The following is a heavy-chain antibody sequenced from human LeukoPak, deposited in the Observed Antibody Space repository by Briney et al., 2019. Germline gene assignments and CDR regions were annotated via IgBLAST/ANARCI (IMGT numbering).Heavy chain of an antibody. CDR2: IHHSGST. CDR1: GGSFSGYY. CDR3: TRHGTRYYYYYMDV. Sequence: SETLSLTCAVYGGSFSGYYWTWIRQPPGKGLEWIGEIHHSGSTNYNPSLKSRVTISVDTSKNQFSLNLSSVTAADTAVYYCTRHGTRYYYYYMDVWGRGTTVTVSS. J-gene: IGHJ6*03. V-gene: IGHV4-34*01.